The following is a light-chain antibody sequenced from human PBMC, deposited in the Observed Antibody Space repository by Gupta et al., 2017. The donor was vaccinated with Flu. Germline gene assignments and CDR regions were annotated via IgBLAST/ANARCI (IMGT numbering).Light chain of an antibody. J-gene: IGKJ1*01. Sequence: ENVFPQSPGTLSLSPGERATLSCRASQSVGGSFLAWHQQKPGQPPRLLIYTTSSRATGIPDRFSGSGSGTDFTLTISRLVPEDSGVYYCQQYCSSPWTFGQGTKVEIK. CDR3: QQYCSSPWT. CDR2: TTS. CDR1: QSVGGSF. V-gene: IGKV3-20*01.